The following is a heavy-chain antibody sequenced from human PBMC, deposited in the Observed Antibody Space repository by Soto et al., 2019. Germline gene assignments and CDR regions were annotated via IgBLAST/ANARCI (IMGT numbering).Heavy chain of an antibody. D-gene: IGHD5-12*01. J-gene: IGHJ6*02. CDR3: ATSLSGYDYDYYYYGMDV. V-gene: IGHV1-69*02. CDR1: GGTFSSYT. Sequence: QVQLVQSGAAVKKPGSSVKVSCKASGGTFSSYTISWVRQAPGQGLEWMGRIIPILGIANYAQKFQGRVTITADKSTSTAYMELSSLRSEDTAVYYCATSLSGYDYDYYYYGMDVWGQGTTVTVSS. CDR2: IIPILGIA.